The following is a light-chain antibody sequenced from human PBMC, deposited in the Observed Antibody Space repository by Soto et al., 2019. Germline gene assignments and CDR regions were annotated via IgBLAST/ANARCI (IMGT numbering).Light chain of an antibody. J-gene: IGKJ2*01. V-gene: IGKV3-20*01. CDR2: GAS. CDR1: QSVSSSY. CDR3: QQYGRSPLYT. Sequence: EIVLTQSPGTLSLSPGERATLSCRASQSVSSSYLAWYQKKPGQDPRLLIYGASSRATGIPDRFSGSGSGTDFTLTISRLEPEDFAVYYCQQYGRSPLYTFVQGTKLEIK.